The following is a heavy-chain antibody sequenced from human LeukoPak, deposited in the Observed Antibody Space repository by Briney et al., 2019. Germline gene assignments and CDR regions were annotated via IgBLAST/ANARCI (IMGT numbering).Heavy chain of an antibody. V-gene: IGHV4-38-2*02. Sequence: KPSETLSLTCTVSGYSISSGYYWGWIRQPPGEGLEWIGSIYHSGSTYYNPSLKSRVTMSVDKSKNQFSLKLSSVTAADTAVYYCARKEVAAPYYFDYWGQGTLVTVSS. CDR1: GYSISSGYY. D-gene: IGHD1-26*01. CDR3: ARKEVAAPYYFDY. CDR2: IYHSGST. J-gene: IGHJ4*02.